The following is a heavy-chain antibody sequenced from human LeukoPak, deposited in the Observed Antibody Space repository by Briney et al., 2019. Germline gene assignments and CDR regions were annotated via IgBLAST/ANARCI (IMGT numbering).Heavy chain of an antibody. CDR3: ARGYYDSSGYYYVSAFDY. CDR2: IKHDGSEN. V-gene: IGHV3-7*01. Sequence: GSLRLSCAASGFTFSSYWMSWVRQAPGKGLEWVANIKHDGSENYYVDSVKGRFTISRDNAKNSLYLQMNSLRAEDTAVYYCARGYYDSSGYYYVSAFDYWGQGTLVTVSS. J-gene: IGHJ4*02. D-gene: IGHD3-22*01. CDR1: GFTFSSYW.